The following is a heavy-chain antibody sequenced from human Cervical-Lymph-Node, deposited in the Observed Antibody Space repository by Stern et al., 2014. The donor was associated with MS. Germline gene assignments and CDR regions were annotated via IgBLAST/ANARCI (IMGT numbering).Heavy chain of an antibody. Sequence: EVQLVESGGGLVKPGGSLRLSCAASGFTFKNAWMSWVRQAPGKGLEWVGRLKDKIDGGTTDYAAPVKGRFTISRDDSKDTLYLELNSLKTEDTAVYYCTTVRYDRSAKPDFWGQGTLVTVSS. J-gene: IGHJ4*02. CDR3: TTVRYDRSAKPDF. CDR2: LKDKIDGGTT. D-gene: IGHD3-22*01. CDR1: GFTFKNAW. V-gene: IGHV3-15*01.